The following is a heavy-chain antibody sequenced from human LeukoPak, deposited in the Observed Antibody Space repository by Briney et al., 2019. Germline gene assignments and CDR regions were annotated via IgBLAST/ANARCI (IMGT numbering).Heavy chain of an antibody. D-gene: IGHD2-21*02. Sequence: PGGSLRLSCAASGFTFSNYWMQWVRQGPGKGLMWVSRIKSDGSSTSYADSVKGRFTVSRDNAKKTLYLQMNSLRAEDSAVYYCARGTGVTPISDSVLFDYWGQGTLVTVSS. CDR2: IKSDGSST. V-gene: IGHV3-74*01. J-gene: IGHJ4*02. CDR1: GFTFSNYW. CDR3: ARGTGVTPISDSVLFDY.